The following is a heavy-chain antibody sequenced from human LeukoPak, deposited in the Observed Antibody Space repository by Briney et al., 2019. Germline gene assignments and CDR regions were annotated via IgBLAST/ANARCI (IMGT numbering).Heavy chain of an antibody. Sequence: ASVKVSCKASGYTFTSYAMHWVRQAPGQRLEWMGWINPSSGDTNYAQNFQGRVTMTRDTSISTAYMELSRLRSDDTAVYYCATTSGYFYYWGQGTLVTVSS. J-gene: IGHJ4*02. CDR2: INPSSGDT. D-gene: IGHD1-26*01. CDR1: GYTFTSYA. CDR3: ATTSGYFYY. V-gene: IGHV1-2*02.